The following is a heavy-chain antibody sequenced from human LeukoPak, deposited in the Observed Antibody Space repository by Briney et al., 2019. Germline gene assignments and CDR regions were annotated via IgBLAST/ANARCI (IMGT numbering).Heavy chain of an antibody. CDR3: ARAEGDYSRIDY. J-gene: IGHJ4*02. Sequence: ASVKVSCKASGYTFTSYCMHWVRQAPGQGLEWMGIINPSGGSTSYAQKFQGRVTMTRDMSTSTVYTELSSLRSEDTAVYYCARAEGDYSRIDYWGQGTLVTVSS. CDR2: INPSGGST. V-gene: IGHV1-46*01. CDR1: GYTFTSYC. D-gene: IGHD4-11*01.